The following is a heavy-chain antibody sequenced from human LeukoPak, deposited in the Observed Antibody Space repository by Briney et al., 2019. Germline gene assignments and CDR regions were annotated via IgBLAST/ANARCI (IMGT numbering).Heavy chain of an antibody. CDR1: GFTFTSSG. CDR3: APNWNDAGSDAFDI. CDR2: IVVGSGNT. Sequence: SVKVCCKASGFTFTSSGVQWVRQARGQRLEWIGWIVVGSGNTNYAQKFQERVTITRGMSTSTAYMELSSLRSEDTAVYYCAPNWNDAGSDAFDIWGQGTMVTVPS. D-gene: IGHD1-1*01. J-gene: IGHJ3*02. V-gene: IGHV1-58*01.